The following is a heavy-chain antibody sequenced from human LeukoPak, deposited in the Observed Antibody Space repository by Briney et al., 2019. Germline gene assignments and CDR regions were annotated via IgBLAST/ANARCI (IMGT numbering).Heavy chain of an antibody. J-gene: IGHJ4*02. CDR1: GYTFTSYA. Sequence: ASVNVSCKASGYTFTSYAMNWVRQAPGQGLEWMGWISTDTGTPTYAQGFTGRFVFSLDTSVSTAYLQISSLKAEDTAVYYCARYYYDTSGYYYGPLFYWGQGTLVTVSS. CDR3: ARYYYDTSGYYYGPLFY. CDR2: ISTDTGTP. D-gene: IGHD3-22*01. V-gene: IGHV7-4-1*02.